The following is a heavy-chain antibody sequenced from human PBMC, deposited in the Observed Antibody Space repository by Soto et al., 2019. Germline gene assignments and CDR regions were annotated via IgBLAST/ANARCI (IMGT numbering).Heavy chain of an antibody. D-gene: IGHD6-19*01. CDR1: GYTFTTYA. CDR3: ARDRSVAVAGPGWFDP. CDR2: INAGDGNT. Sequence: ASVKVSCKASGYTFTTYAMHWVRRAPGQRLEWMGWINAGDGNTKYSQKFQGRVTITRDTSASTAYMELSSLRSEDTAVYYCARDRSVAVAGPGWFDPWGQGTLVTVSS. J-gene: IGHJ5*02. V-gene: IGHV1-3*01.